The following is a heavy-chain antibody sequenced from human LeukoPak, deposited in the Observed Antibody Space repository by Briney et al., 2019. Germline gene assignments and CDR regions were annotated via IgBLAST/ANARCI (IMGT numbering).Heavy chain of an antibody. J-gene: IGHJ3*02. V-gene: IGHV4-38-2*02. CDR3: ARDSGMTTVHDAFDI. CDR2: IYHSGST. CDR1: GYSISSGYY. Sequence: SETLSLTCTVSGYSISSGYYWGWIRQPPGKGLEWIGSIYHSGSTYYNPSLKSRVTISVDTSKNQFSLKLSSVTAADTAVYYCARDSGMTTVHDAFDIWGQGTMVTVSS. D-gene: IGHD4-17*01.